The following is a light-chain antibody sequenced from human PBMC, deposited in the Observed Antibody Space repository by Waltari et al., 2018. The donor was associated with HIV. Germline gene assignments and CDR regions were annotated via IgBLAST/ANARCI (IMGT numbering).Light chain of an antibody. J-gene: IGKJ4*01. CDR1: QTLRSY. CDR2: AAS. V-gene: IGKV3-11*01. Sequence: EIVLTQSPATLSLSPGEKATLSCRASQTLRSYLAWYQQKPGQPPRLLIYAASNRATGVPARFSGSGSGTDFTLTISSLEPEDFAVYYCQQRGNWPPAATFGGGTRVEIK. CDR3: QQRGNWPPAAT.